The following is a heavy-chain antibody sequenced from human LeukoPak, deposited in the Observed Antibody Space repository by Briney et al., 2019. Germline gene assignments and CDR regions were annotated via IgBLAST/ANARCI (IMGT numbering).Heavy chain of an antibody. CDR2: INPNSGGT. V-gene: IGHV1-2*02. CDR1: GPTFTGSY. CDR3: ASSVAAAESFDY. D-gene: IGHD6-13*01. J-gene: IGHJ4*02. Sequence: TSVTISCKASGPTFTGSYMHWVRHAPGQGLEWMGWINPNSGGTNYAQKFQGRVTMTRDTSISTAYMELSRLRSDDTAVYYCASSVAAAESFDYWGQGTLVTVSS.